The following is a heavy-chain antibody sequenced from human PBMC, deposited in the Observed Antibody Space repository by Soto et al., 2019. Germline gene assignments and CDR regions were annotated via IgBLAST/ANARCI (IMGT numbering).Heavy chain of an antibody. CDR1: GGSITSGNSYS. CDR3: ARAVAPYFGTWFDP. V-gene: IGHV4-30-2*01. J-gene: IGHJ5*02. CDR2: ISHTGST. Sequence: SETLSLTCAVSGGSITSGNSYSWSWIRQPPGKGLEWIGSISHTGSTSYNPSLKSRLTMSVDKSKNQFPLRLSSVTAADMAVYYCARAVAPYFGTWFDPWGQGILVTVSS. D-gene: IGHD3-10*01.